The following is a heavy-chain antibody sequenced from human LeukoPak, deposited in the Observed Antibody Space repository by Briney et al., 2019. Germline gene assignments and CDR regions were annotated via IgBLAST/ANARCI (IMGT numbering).Heavy chain of an antibody. CDR2: ISSSGSTI. D-gene: IGHD5-18*01. V-gene: IGHV3-48*03. Sequence: PGGSLRLSCAASRFTFSSYEMNWVRQAPGKGLEWVSYISSSGSTIYYADSVKGRFTISRDNAKNSLYLQMNSLRAEDTAVYYCAREGGYSYGSVDYWGQGTLVTVSS. J-gene: IGHJ4*02. CDR1: RFTFSSYE. CDR3: AREGGYSYGSVDY.